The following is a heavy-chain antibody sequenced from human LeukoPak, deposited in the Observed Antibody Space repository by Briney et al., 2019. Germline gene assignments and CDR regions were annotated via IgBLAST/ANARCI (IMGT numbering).Heavy chain of an antibody. CDR3: AKPIQNLNMVRGGAAFDI. D-gene: IGHD3-10*01. CDR1: GFTFSSYG. Sequence: PGGSLRLSCAASGFTFSSYGMHWVRQAPGKGLEWVAFIRYDGSNKYYADSVKGRFTISRDNSKNTLYLQMNSLRAEDTAVYYCAKPIQNLNMVRGGAAFDIWGQGTMVTVSS. J-gene: IGHJ3*02. CDR2: IRYDGSNK. V-gene: IGHV3-30*02.